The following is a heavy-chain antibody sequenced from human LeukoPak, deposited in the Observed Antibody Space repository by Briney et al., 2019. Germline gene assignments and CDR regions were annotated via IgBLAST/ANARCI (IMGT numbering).Heavy chain of an antibody. CDR2: INHSGST. CDR1: GGSFSGYY. J-gene: IGHJ3*02. D-gene: IGHD1-20*01. CDR3: ARDDITGTTGGAFDI. V-gene: IGHV4-34*01. Sequence: PSETLSLTCAVYGGSFSGYYWSWIRQPPGKGLEWIGEINHSGSTNYNPSLKSRITISVDTSKNQFSLKLSSVTAADTAVYYCARDDITGTTGGAFDIWGQGTMVTVSS.